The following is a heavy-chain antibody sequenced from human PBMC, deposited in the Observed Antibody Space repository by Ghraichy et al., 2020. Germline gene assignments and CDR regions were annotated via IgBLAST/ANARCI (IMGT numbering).Heavy chain of an antibody. CDR2: IKQDGSAQ. J-gene: IGHJ4*02. CDR1: GFTFSASW. D-gene: IGHD4-23*01. CDR3: ARGGGNFDL. Sequence: GESLNISCAASGFTFSASWMSWVRQVPGKGLEWVANIKQDGSAQNYVDSVRGRFTISRDNAKRSLFLQMDSLRVEDTAVYYCARGGGNFDLWGQGSLVTVSS. V-gene: IGHV3-7*01.